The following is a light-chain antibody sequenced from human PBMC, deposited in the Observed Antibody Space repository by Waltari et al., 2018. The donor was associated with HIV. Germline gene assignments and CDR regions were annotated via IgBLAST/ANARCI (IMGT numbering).Light chain of an antibody. Sequence: HSALTQPRSVSGSPGQSVTISCTGTSSDIGAYDYVSWFQKFPGRAAKLLIFDVNKRPSGVPDRFSCFKSGDTASLTISGLQPDDESDYFCSSYGGVASSLIVGVGTTLTVL. CDR3: SSYGGVASSLI. J-gene: IGLJ2*01. V-gene: IGLV2-11*01. CDR1: SSDIGAYDY. CDR2: DVN.